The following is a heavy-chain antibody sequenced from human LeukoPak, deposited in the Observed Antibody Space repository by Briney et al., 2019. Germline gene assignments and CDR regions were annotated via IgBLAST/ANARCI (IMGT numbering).Heavy chain of an antibody. CDR3: ARRRCGGDCYSRWFDP. CDR2: IIPIFGTT. Sequence: ASVKVSCKASGGTFSNYAISWVRQAPGQGLEWMGGIIPIFGTTNYAQKFQGRVTITADESTSTAYMELSSLRSEDTAVYYCARRRCGGDCYSRWFDPWGQGTLVTVSS. D-gene: IGHD2-21*02. J-gene: IGHJ5*02. CDR1: GGTFSNYA. V-gene: IGHV1-69*13.